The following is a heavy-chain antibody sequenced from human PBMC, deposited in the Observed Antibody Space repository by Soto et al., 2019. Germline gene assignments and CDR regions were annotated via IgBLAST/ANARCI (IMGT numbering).Heavy chain of an antibody. CDR2: INPANGNT. J-gene: IGHJ3*01. CDR1: GFTFSDTL. Sequence: QVQLVQSGAELKKPGASVNISCQASGFTFSDTLINWVRQGPGQRPEWMGWINPANGNTRYSESFQGKVNISSLSSAATAYVALSDLTSDDTAVYYCARDIVSVGPRANEAFEVWGQGTLITVSS. CDR3: ARDIVSVGPRANEAFEV. V-gene: IGHV1-3*01. D-gene: IGHD1-26*01.